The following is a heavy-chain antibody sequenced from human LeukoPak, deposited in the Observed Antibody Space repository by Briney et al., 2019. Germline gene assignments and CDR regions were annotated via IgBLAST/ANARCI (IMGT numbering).Heavy chain of an antibody. Sequence: GGSLRLSCAASGFTFSSYWMHWVRQVPGKGLVWVSRINSDVSSTTYADSVKGRFTISRDNAKNTLYLQMDSLRAEDTAVYYCARALYSGYVHYSDYWGQGTLVTVSS. CDR2: INSDVSST. J-gene: IGHJ4*02. CDR3: ARALYSGYVHYSDY. D-gene: IGHD5-12*01. CDR1: GFTFSSYW. V-gene: IGHV3-74*01.